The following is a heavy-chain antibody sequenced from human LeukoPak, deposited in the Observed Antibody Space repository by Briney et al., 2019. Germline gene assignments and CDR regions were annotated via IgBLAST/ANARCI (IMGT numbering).Heavy chain of an antibody. CDR2: ISSSGSTI. V-gene: IGHV3-48*04. CDR1: GFTFSSYF. J-gene: IGHJ4*02. D-gene: IGHD1-1*01. CDR3: TRYNVGFES. Sequence: PGGSLRLSCAASGFTFSSYFINWVRQAPGKGLEWVSYISSSGSTIYYADSVKGRFAISRDNAKNSLYLQMNSLRAEDTAVYYCTRYNVGFESWGQGTLVTVSS.